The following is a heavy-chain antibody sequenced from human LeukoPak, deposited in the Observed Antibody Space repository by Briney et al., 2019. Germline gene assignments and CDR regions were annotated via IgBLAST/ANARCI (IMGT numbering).Heavy chain of an antibody. V-gene: IGHV5-51*01. D-gene: IGHD1-26*01. Sequence: GESLKISCQASGYTSTRYWIAWVRQMPGKGLEWMGIIYSGDSATTYSPSFQGQVTMSADKSIGTAYLQWSSLKASDTAMYYCAGVPSGSYYGWFDSWGQGTLVTVSS. CDR3: AGVPSGSYYGWFDS. J-gene: IGHJ5*01. CDR2: IYSGDSAT. CDR1: GYTSTRYW.